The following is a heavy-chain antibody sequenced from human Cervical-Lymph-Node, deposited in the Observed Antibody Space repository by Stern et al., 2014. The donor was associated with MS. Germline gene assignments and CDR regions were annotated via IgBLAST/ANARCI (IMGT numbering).Heavy chain of an antibody. Sequence: EVQLVESGGGLVQPGGSLRLSCEASGFTFSSYAMSWVRQAPGQGLEWVSAIRGSGGSTYYAESVKGRFTISKDNAKNTLYLQINSLRAEDTAVYYCAKSTVTSLSDYWGQGTLVTVSS. D-gene: IGHD4-17*01. CDR2: IRGSGGST. CDR3: AKSTVTSLSDY. J-gene: IGHJ4*02. CDR1: GFTFSSYA. V-gene: IGHV3-23*04.